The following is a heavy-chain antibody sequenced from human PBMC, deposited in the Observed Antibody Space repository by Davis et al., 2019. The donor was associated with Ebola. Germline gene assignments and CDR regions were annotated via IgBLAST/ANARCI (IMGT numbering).Heavy chain of an antibody. CDR1: GDSITSSSYY. CDR3: ARQSVYHYDT. D-gene: IGHD3-22*01. V-gene: IGHV4-39*01. J-gene: IGHJ4*02. CDR2: IYYSGRT. Sequence: MPSETLSLTCSVSGDSITSSSYYRGWIRQPPGKGLEWIGSIYYSGRTYYNPSLKSRVTMSVDTSKNQFSLRLTSVTAADTAVFYCARQSVYHYDTWGQGTLVTVSS.